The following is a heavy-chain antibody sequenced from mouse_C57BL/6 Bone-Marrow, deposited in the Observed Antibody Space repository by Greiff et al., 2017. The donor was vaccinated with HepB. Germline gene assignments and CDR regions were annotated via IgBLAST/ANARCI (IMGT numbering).Heavy chain of an antibody. CDR2: FYPGSGSI. D-gene: IGHD2-4*01. J-gene: IGHJ3*01. Sequence: VQGVESGAELVKPGASVKLSCKASGYTFTEYTIHWVKQRSGQGLEWIGWFYPGSGSIKYNEKFKDKATLTADKSSSTVYMELSRLTSEDSAVYLCARNEEGLRHEFAYWGQGTLVTVSA. CDR1: GYTFTEYT. V-gene: IGHV1-62-2*01. CDR3: ARNEEGLRHEFAY.